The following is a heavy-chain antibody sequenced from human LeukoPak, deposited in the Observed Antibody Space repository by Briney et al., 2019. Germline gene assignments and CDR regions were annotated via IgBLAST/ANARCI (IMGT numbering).Heavy chain of an antibody. Sequence: SETLSLTCAVYSGTFSGYYWSWIRQPPGKGLEWIGEINHRGSTNYNPSLKSRVTISVDTSKNQVSLKLNSVTAADTAVYYCARSPYSSSWNTFDYWGQGTLVTVSS. V-gene: IGHV4-34*01. D-gene: IGHD6-13*01. CDR2: INHRGST. CDR3: ARSPYSSSWNTFDY. J-gene: IGHJ4*02. CDR1: SGTFSGYY.